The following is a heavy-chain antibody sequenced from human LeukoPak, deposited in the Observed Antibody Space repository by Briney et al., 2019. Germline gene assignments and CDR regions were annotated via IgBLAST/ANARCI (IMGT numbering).Heavy chain of an antibody. CDR1: GYTFTGYY. V-gene: IGHV1-2*06. D-gene: IGHD5-24*01. CDR2: INPNSGGT. Sequence: ASVKVSCKASGYTFTGYYMHWVRQAPGQGLEWMGRINPNSGGTNYAQKFQGRVTMTRDTSISTAYMELSRLRSDDTAVYYCARVGRGDGYNYDYWGQGVLVTVSS. CDR3: ARVGRGDGYNYDY. J-gene: IGHJ4*02.